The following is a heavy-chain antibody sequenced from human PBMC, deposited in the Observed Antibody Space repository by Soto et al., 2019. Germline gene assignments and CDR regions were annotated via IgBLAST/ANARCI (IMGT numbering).Heavy chain of an antibody. D-gene: IGHD3-22*01. Sequence: ASVKVSCKASGYTLIMYYIHWMRQAPGQGLEWMGIINPNSGSTTYAQKFQGRVTMTRDTSTSTVYMDLSSLRSEDTAVYYCARSPYSSGYYYAIDYWGQGTQVTVPS. J-gene: IGHJ4*02. CDR2: INPNSGST. CDR1: GYTLIMYY. V-gene: IGHV1-46*01. CDR3: ARSPYSSGYYYAIDY.